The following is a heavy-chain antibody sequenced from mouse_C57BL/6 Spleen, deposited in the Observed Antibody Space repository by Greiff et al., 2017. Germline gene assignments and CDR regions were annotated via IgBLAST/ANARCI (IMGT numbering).Heavy chain of an antibody. CDR3: ARVYYGSRPYYYAMDY. CDR2: IDPNSGGT. J-gene: IGHJ4*01. CDR1: GYTFTSYW. D-gene: IGHD1-1*01. Sequence: VKLQQPGAELVKPGASVKLSCKASGYTFTSYWMHWVKQRPGRGLEWIGRIDPNSGGTKYNEKFKSKATLTVDKHSSTAYMQLSSQTSEDSAVYYCARVYYGSRPYYYAMDYWGQGTSVTVSS. V-gene: IGHV1-72*01.